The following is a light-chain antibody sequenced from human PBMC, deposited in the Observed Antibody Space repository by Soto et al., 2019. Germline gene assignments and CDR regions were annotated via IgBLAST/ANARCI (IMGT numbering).Light chain of an antibody. CDR1: SSDVGGYNY. J-gene: IGLJ2*01. CDR2: EVS. CDR3: SSYTSSSLVV. V-gene: IGLV2-14*01. Sequence: QSVLTQPRSVSGSPGQSVTIACTGTSSDVGGYNYVSWYQQHPGKAPKLMIYEVSNRPSGVSNRFSGSKSGNTASLTISGLQAEDEADYYCSSYTSSSLVVFGGGTKLTVL.